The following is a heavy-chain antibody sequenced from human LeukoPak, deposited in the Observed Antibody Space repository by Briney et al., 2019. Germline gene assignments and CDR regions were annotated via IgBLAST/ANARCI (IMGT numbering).Heavy chain of an antibody. V-gene: IGHV4-31*03. D-gene: IGHD4-11*01. Sequence: SETLSLTCTVSGGSISSGGYYWSWIRQHPGKGLEWIGYIYYSGSTYYNPSLKSRVTISVDTSKNQFSLKLSSVTAADTAVYYCARGRGTVTTGGYMDVWGKGTTVTVSS. CDR2: IYYSGST. CDR1: GGSISSGGYY. CDR3: ARGRGTVTTGGYMDV. J-gene: IGHJ6*03.